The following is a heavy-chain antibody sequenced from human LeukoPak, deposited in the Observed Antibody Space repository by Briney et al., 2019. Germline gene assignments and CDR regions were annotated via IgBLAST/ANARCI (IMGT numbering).Heavy chain of an antibody. CDR1: GFTFSSYG. Sequence: AGGSLRLSCAASGFTFSSYGMHWVRQAPGRGLEWVAFIRYDGSNKYYADSVKGRFTISRDNSKNTLYLQMNSLRAEDTAVYYCARSHYGSGSYVFDYWGQGTLVIVSS. V-gene: IGHV3-30*02. D-gene: IGHD3-10*01. J-gene: IGHJ4*02. CDR3: ARSHYGSGSYVFDY. CDR2: IRYDGSNK.